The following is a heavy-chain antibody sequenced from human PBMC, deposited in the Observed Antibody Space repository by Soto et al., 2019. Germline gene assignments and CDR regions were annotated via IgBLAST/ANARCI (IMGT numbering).Heavy chain of an antibody. D-gene: IGHD3-3*01. CDR2: INHTGGT. J-gene: IGHJ5*02. Sequence: LSLTCAVYGGSVNGYYWNWIRPPPGKGLEGIGEINHTGGTHYSPSLKSRVTMSVDTSKSPVSLRLSSVTAADTAIYYCATRITVFGLLIPPFDPWGQGTQVTGSS. CDR1: GGSVNGYY. V-gene: IGHV4-34*01. CDR3: ATRITVFGLLIPPFDP.